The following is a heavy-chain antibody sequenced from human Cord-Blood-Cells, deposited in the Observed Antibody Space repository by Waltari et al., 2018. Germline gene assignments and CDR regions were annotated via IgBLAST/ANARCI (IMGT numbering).Heavy chain of an antibody. CDR3: ARGRGANWFDP. Sequence: EVQLVESGGGLVKPGGSLRLSCAASGFTFSSYSMNWVRQAPGKGLEWVSSMSSSSSYIYYADSVKGRFTISRDNAKNSLYLQMNSLRAEDTAVYYCARGRGANWFDPWGQGTLVTVSS. CDR1: GFTFSSYS. V-gene: IGHV3-21*01. D-gene: IGHD1-26*01. CDR2: MSSSSSYI. J-gene: IGHJ5*02.